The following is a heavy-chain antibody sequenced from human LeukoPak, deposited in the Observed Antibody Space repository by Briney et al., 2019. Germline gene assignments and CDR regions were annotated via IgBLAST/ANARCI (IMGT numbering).Heavy chain of an antibody. D-gene: IGHD3-9*01. CDR3: AKDQGQYVLRYFDWFHPFDY. CDR1: GFTFSNFG. Sequence: HSGGSLRLSRAASGFTFSNFGVHWVRQAPDKGLEWVAATWYDGSNKYCADSVKGRFTISRDNSKNTLYLQMNSLRAEDTAVYYCAKDQGQYVLRYFDWFHPFDYWGQGTLVTVSS. J-gene: IGHJ4*02. CDR2: TWYDGSNK. V-gene: IGHV3-33*06.